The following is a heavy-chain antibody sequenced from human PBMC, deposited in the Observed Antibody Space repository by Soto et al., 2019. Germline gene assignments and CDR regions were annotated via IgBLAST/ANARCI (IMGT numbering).Heavy chain of an antibody. CDR2: IFGDGNT. D-gene: IGHD4-17*01. CDR3: AGDWNGDKYFDY. CDR1: EFNVTNGH. J-gene: IGHJ4*02. V-gene: IGHV3-53*01. Sequence: GGSLRLSCAASEFNVTNGHMNWVRQAPGKGLEWVSVIFGDGNTKYGDSVKGRITISRGTSKNTVYLQMNSLRAEDTAVYYCAGDWNGDKYFDYWDQGTLVTVSS.